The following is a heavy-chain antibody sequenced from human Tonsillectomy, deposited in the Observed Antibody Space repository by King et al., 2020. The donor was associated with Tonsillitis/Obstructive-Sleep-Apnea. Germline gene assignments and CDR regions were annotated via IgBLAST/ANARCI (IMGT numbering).Heavy chain of an antibody. V-gene: IGHV3-30*18. CDR2: ISYDVSKK. J-gene: IGHJ6*03. Sequence: VQLVESGGGVVQPGRSLRLSCAASGFTFRNYGMHCVRQAPGKGLEWVAVISYDVSKKYYADPVKGRFTISRDNSTNKQYLPMNSLRAEDTAVYYCAKGTSYYYMDVWGKGTTVTVSS. CDR1: GFTFRNYG. CDR3: AKGTSYYYMDV.